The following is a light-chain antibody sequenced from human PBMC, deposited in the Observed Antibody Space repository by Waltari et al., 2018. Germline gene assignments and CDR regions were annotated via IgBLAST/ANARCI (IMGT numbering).Light chain of an antibody. CDR3: QQRGNWPLT. CDR1: QSVRNY. J-gene: IGKJ4*01. CDR2: DAS. V-gene: IGKV3-11*01. Sequence: EIVLTQSPATLSLSPGERATLSCRASQSVRNYLAWYQQKPGQAPRLLIYDASNRATGIPDRFSGSGSGTDFALTISSLEPEDFAVYYCQQRGNWPLTFGGGTKVEIK.